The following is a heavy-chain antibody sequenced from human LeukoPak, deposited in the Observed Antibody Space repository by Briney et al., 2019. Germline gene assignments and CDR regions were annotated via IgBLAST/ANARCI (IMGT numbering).Heavy chain of an antibody. V-gene: IGHV3-23*01. CDR2: ISGSGGST. CDR3: ARHSDKYCSGSNCYVYNYYGLDV. D-gene: IGHD2-15*01. J-gene: IGHJ6*02. CDR1: GFTFSSYA. Sequence: GGSLRLSCAASGFTFSSYAMSWVRQAPGKGLEWVSAISGSGGSTYYADSVKGRFTISRDDSTNTAYLQMNSLKTEDTALYYCARHSDKYCSGSNCYVYNYYGLDVWGQGTTVTVSS.